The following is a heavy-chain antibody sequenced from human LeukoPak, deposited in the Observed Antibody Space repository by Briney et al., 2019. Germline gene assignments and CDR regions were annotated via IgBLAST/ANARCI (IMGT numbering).Heavy chain of an antibody. CDR2: IYYSGST. V-gene: IGHV4-30-4*01. CDR3: VRRMVGAIRPFDY. J-gene: IGHJ4*02. Sequence: SETLSLTCTVSGGSISSGDYYWSWIRQPPGKGLEWIRYIYYSGSTYYNPSLKSRVTISVDTSKNQFSLKLSSVTAADTAVYYCVRRMVGAIRPFDYWGQGTLVTVSS. D-gene: IGHD1-26*01. CDR1: GGSISSGDYY.